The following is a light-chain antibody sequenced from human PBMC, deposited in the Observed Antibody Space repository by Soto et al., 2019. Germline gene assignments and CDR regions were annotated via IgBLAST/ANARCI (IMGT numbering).Light chain of an antibody. CDR3: TSYTSSSTLV. V-gene: IGLV2-14*01. Sequence: QSALTQPASVSGSPGQSIIISCTGTSSDVGDYDYVSWYRQHPGKAPQLVIYEVSNPPSVVSNRFSGSKAGNTASLTISGAHEEEEDYYYCTSYTSSSTLVFGRGTKLTVL. J-gene: IGLJ2*01. CDR2: EVS. CDR1: SSDVGDYDY.